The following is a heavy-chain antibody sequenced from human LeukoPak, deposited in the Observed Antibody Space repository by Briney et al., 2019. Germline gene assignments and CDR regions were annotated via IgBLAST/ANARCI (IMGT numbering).Heavy chain of an antibody. V-gene: IGHV3-11*01. Sequence: GGSLRLSCAASGFTFSGYYMGWIRQAPGKGLEWLSYINGGSSTVFYAGSVKGRFTISRDNARDSLFLQMNSLGADDTALYYCARGRYSNGHYYPMDVWGKGTTVIVSS. D-gene: IGHD4-11*01. CDR1: GFTFSGYY. J-gene: IGHJ6*03. CDR2: INGGSSTV. CDR3: ARGRYSNGHYYPMDV.